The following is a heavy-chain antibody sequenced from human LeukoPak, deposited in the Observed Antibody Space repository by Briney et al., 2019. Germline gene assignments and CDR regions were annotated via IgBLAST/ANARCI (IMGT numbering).Heavy chain of an antibody. CDR3: VRVAVPEKYFVY. J-gene: IGHJ4*02. Sequence: PSETLSLTCTVSGGSISSYYWSWIRQPPGKGLEWIGYIYYSGSTNYNPSLKSRVTISLDTSKNQFSLKLSSVTAADTAVYYCVRVAVPEKYFVYWGQGILVTVSS. D-gene: IGHD4-17*01. CDR1: GGSISSYY. CDR2: IYYSGST. V-gene: IGHV4-59*01.